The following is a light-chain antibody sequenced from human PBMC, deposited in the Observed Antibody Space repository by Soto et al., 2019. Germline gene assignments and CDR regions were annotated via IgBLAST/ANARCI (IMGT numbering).Light chain of an antibody. CDR2: GAS. V-gene: IGKV3-20*01. CDR3: QQYGSSPLT. CDR1: QSVSSSY. Sequence: EIVLTQSPGTLSLSPGERATLPCRASQSVSSSYLAWYQQKPGQAPRLLIYGASSRATGIPDRFSGSGSGTDFTLTISRLEPEDCAVYYCQQYGSSPLTFGQGTRVEIK. J-gene: IGKJ1*01.